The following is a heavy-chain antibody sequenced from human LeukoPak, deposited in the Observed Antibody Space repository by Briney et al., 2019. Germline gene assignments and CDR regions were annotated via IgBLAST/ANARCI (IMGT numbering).Heavy chain of an antibody. V-gene: IGHV1-69*04. Sequence: SVKVSCKASGGTFSSYAISWVRQAPGQGLEWMGRIIPIFGIADYAQKIQGRVTITADKSTSTAYMELSSVRFEDTAVYYCARDFVYYGSGSYYGGPFDYWGQGTLVTVSS. CDR1: GGTFSSYA. D-gene: IGHD3-10*01. CDR3: ARDFVYYGSGSYYGGPFDY. CDR2: IIPIFGIA. J-gene: IGHJ4*02.